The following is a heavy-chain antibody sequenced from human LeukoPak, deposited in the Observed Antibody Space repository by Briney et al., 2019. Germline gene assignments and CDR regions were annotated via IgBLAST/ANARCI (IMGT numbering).Heavy chain of an antibody. CDR2: IIPIFGTA. Sequence: GASVKVSCKASGGTFSSYAISWVRQAPGQGLEWMGGIIPIFGTANYAQKFQGRVTITADESTSTAYMELSSLRSEDTAVYYCARGGAAAGTYYYCDGMDVWGKGTTVTVSS. V-gene: IGHV1-69*13. J-gene: IGHJ6*04. D-gene: IGHD6-13*01. CDR3: ARGGAAAGTYYYCDGMDV. CDR1: GGTFSSYA.